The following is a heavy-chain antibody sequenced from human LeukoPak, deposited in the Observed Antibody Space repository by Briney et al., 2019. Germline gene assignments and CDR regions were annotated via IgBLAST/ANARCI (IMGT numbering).Heavy chain of an antibody. CDR1: GYTFTSYG. J-gene: IGHJ4*02. CDR3: ARDTTPMVPSSPSY. CDR2: ISAYNGNT. V-gene: IGHV1-18*01. Sequence: GASVKVSCKASGYTFTSYGISSVRQAPGQGLEWLGWISAYNGNTNYAQKLQGRVTMTTDTFTSTAYMELRSLRSDDTAVYYCARDTTPMVPSSPSYWGQGTLVTVSS. D-gene: IGHD5-18*01.